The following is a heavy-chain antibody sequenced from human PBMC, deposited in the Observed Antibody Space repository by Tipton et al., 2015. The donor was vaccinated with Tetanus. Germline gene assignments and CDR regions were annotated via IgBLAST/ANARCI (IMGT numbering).Heavy chain of an antibody. Sequence: TLSLTCTVSGDSISSGDYYWTWIRQSPGKGLEWIGYMSHSGSANYNPSLKSRLAISVDTSKNQFSLKLSSVTAADTAVYYCAGDGEKIMTSDRRQRRATNYYYHYGLDVWGQGTTVTVSS. D-gene: IGHD3-10*01. J-gene: IGHJ6*02. CDR3: AGDGEKIMTSDRRQRRATNYYYHYGLDV. V-gene: IGHV4-30-4*08. CDR1: GDSISSGDYY. CDR2: MSHSGSA.